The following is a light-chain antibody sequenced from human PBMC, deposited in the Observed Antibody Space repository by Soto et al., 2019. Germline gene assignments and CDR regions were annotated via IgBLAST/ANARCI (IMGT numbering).Light chain of an antibody. CDR3: QKYNHAPT. CDR1: QGISNY. V-gene: IGKV1-27*01. Sequence: DIQMTQSPSSLSASVGDRVTITCRASQGISNYLAWYQQKPGKVPELLIYGASTLQSGVPSRFSGSGSGTDFTLTISSLQPEDVATYYCQKYNHAPTFGGGTKVEIK. J-gene: IGKJ4*01. CDR2: GAS.